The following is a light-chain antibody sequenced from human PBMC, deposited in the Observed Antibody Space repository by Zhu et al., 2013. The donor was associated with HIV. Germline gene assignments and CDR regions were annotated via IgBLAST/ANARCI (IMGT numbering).Light chain of an antibody. Sequence: QSALTQPPSVSGSPGQSVTISCTGINLDFDIYKYVSWYQQPPGRAPKLMIYEVSNRPSGVPDRFSGSKSGNTASLTISGVQAEDEGSYYCSLYTSISPLFGGGTKLTVL. CDR2: EVS. V-gene: IGLV2-18*01. CDR1: NLDFDIYKY. J-gene: IGLJ2*01. CDR3: SLYTSISPL.